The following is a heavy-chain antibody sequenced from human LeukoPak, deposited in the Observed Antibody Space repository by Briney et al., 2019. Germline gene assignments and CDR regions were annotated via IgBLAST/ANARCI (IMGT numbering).Heavy chain of an antibody. J-gene: IGHJ5*02. Sequence: GGSLRLSCAASGFTFDDYAMHWVRQAPGKGLEWVSGISWDTGNIGYADSVGGRFTISRDNAKSSLYLQMSSLRPEDTAFYYCAKTSSGWFDTWGQGTLVTVTS. CDR2: ISWDTGNI. D-gene: IGHD6-19*01. CDR1: GFTFDDYA. CDR3: AKTSSGWFDT. V-gene: IGHV3-9*01.